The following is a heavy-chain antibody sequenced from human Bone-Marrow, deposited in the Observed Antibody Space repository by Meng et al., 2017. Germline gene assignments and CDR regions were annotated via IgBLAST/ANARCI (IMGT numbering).Heavy chain of an antibody. CDR1: GFTFNKYG. Sequence: QVQLVESGGGVVELGRSLRLSCTASGFTFNKYGIHCVRQTPGKGLEWVAVISYDGNYKYYTDSVKGRFTISRDNAKNSQYLQMNSLRAEDTAVYYCARRFDYWGQGTLVTVSS. J-gene: IGHJ4*02. CDR3: ARRFDY. CDR2: ISYDGNYK. V-gene: IGHV3-30*03.